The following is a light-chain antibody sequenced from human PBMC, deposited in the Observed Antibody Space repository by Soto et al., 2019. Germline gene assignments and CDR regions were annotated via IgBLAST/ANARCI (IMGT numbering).Light chain of an antibody. V-gene: IGKV3-15*01. CDR3: QQYNDWPLT. CDR1: QSVSSN. J-gene: IGKJ1*01. CDR2: GAF. Sequence: EIVLTQSPGTLSLSPGERATLSCRASQSVSSNLAWYQQKPGQAPSLLIYGAFTRATGIPARFSCTGCGTEFTLTISSLQSEDFALYYCQQYNDWPLTFRQGTKV.